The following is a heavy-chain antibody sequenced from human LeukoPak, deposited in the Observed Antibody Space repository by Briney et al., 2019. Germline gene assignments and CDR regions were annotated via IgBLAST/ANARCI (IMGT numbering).Heavy chain of an antibody. CDR3: ARDLTIFGVVILNWFDP. CDR2: IYYSGST. J-gene: IGHJ5*02. V-gene: IGHV4-39*01. D-gene: IGHD3-3*01. Sequence: PSETLSLTCTVSGGSISSYYWSWIRQPPGKGLEWIGSIYYSGSTYYNPSLKSRVTISVDTSKNQFSLKLSSVTAADTAVYYCARDLTIFGVVILNWFDPWGQGTLVTVSS. CDR1: GGSISSYY.